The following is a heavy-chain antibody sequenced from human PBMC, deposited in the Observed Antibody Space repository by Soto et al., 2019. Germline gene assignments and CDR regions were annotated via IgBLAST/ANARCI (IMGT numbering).Heavy chain of an antibody. D-gene: IGHD3-22*01. J-gene: IGHJ4*02. CDR3: SKGDYYDTSLAFDY. V-gene: IGHV3-30*18. Sequence: VQLVESGGGVVQPGRSLRLSCAASGFTFSNFGMHWVRQAPGKGLEWVAVISYDGSNKYYADSVRGRFTISRDNSKNTLYLQMNSLRAEDTAVYYCSKGDYYDTSLAFDYWGQGTLITVSS. CDR1: GFTFSNFG. CDR2: ISYDGSNK.